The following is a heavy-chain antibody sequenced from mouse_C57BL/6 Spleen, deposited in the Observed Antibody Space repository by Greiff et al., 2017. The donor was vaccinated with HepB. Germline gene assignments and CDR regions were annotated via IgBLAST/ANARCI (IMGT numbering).Heavy chain of an antibody. CDR1: GYAFTNYL. CDR2: INTGSGGT. D-gene: IGHD1-1*01. J-gene: IGHJ4*01. V-gene: IGHV1-54*01. Sequence: VQLQQSGAELVRPGTSVKVSCKASGYAFTNYLIAWVKQRPGQGLEWIGVINTGSGGTNYNEKLKGKATLTADKSASTAYRQLSSLTSEDSAVYYCARWQTDYYGSSYDYYAMDYWGQGTSVTVSS. CDR3: ARWQTDYYGSSYDYYAMDY.